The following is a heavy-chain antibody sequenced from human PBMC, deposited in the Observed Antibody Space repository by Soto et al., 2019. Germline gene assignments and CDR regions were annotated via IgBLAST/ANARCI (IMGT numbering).Heavy chain of an antibody. CDR1: GFTVSSNY. CDR3: ARVGSSGWYGPDAFDI. Sequence: GRSLRLSCAASGFTVSSNYMSWVRQAPGKGLEWVSVIYSGGSTYYADSVKGRFTISRDNSKNTLYLQMNSLRAEDTAVYYCARVGSSGWYGPDAFDIWGQGTMVTVSS. CDR2: IYSGGST. V-gene: IGHV3-53*01. J-gene: IGHJ3*02. D-gene: IGHD6-19*01.